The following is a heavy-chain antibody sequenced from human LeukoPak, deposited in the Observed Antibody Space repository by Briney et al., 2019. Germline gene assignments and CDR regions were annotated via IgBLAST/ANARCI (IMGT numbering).Heavy chain of an antibody. Sequence: PPETLSLTCIVSGGSISSYYWTWIRQPPGKGLAWIGYIYNNGSTKYNPSLKSRVTISVDTSKNQFSLKLNSVTAADTAVYYCARQSRGIAVAGLDYWGQVILVTVSS. CDR3: ARQSRGIAVAGLDY. D-gene: IGHD6-19*01. CDR1: GGSISSYY. V-gene: IGHV4-59*08. CDR2: IYNNGST. J-gene: IGHJ4*02.